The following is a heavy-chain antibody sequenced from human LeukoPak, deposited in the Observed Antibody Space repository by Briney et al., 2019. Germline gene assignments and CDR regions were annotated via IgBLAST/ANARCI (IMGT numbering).Heavy chain of an antibody. CDR1: GFTFDDYV. CDR2: ISWNSGSI. D-gene: IGHD2-2*01. J-gene: IGHJ4*02. V-gene: IGHV3-9*01. CDR3: AKATGVVVPAGGFDY. Sequence: GGSLRLSCAASGFTFDDYVMHWVRQAPGKGLEWVSGISWNSGSIGYADSVKGRFTISRDNAKNSLYLQMNSLRAEDTALYYCAKATGVVVPAGGFDYWGQGTLVTVSS.